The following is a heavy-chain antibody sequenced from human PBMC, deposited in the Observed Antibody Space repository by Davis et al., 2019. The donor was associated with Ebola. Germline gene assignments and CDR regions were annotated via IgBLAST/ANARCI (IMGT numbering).Heavy chain of an antibody. CDR3: ARDRVTVGATGPNYYGMDV. CDR1: GFTFSSYA. CDR2: ISYDGSNK. V-gene: IGHV3-30-3*01. D-gene: IGHD1-26*01. Sequence: GESLKISCAASGFTFSSYAMHWVRQAPGKGLEWVAVISYDGSNKYYADSVKGRFTISRDNSKNTLYLQMNSLRAEDTAVYYCARDRVTVGATGPNYYGMDVWGQGTTVTVSS. J-gene: IGHJ6*02.